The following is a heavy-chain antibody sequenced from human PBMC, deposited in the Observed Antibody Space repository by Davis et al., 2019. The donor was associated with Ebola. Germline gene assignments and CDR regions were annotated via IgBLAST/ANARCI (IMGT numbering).Heavy chain of an antibody. CDR1: GGTFTSHG. D-gene: IGHD6-19*01. V-gene: IGHV1-18*01. CDR3: ARGRNGGWDFDY. J-gene: IGHJ4*02. CDR2: ISAYNGHT. Sequence: ASVKVSCKAPGGTFTSHGISWVRQAPGQGLEWMAWISAYNGHTNYAQKFQGRLTLTTDTSTSTVYMELRSLTSDDTAEYYCARGRNGGWDFDYWGQGTRVTVSS.